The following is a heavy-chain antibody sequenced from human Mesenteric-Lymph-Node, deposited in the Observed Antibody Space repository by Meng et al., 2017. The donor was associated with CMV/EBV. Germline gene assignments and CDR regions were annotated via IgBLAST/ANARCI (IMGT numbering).Heavy chain of an antibody. CDR1: GFTFSSYA. J-gene: IGHJ2*01. CDR2: ISCSGGST. D-gene: IGHD3-16*01. V-gene: IGHV3-23*01. Sequence: EVQLLESGGGLVQPGGSVRPSWAASGFTFSSYAMSWVRQAPGKVLEWVTAISCSGGSTYYADSVKGRFTISRDNSKNTLYLQMNSLRAEDTAVYYCAKAGDLVEGWYFDLWGRGTLVTVSS. CDR3: AKAGDLVEGWYFDL.